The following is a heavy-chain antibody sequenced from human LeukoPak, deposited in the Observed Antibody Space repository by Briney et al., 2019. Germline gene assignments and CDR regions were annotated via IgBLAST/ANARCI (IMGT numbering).Heavy chain of an antibody. CDR2: ISSSYRTI. Sequence: GGSLRLSCAASGFTFSGFEMNWVRQAPGKGLEWISYISSSYRTIYYADSVKGRFTISRDNAKHSLYLQMNSLRDEDTAVYYCARDQGRLPPDILEPFDYWGQGTLVTVSS. CDR1: GFTFSGFE. V-gene: IGHV3-48*02. J-gene: IGHJ4*02. CDR3: ARDQGRLPPDILEPFDY. D-gene: IGHD1-1*01.